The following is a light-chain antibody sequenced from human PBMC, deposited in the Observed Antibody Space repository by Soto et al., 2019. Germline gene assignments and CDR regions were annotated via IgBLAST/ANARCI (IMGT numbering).Light chain of an antibody. Sequence: DIVLTQSPDSVAVSLGERATINCKSSQSVLYSSNNKNFLAWYQQKPGQPPKLLIYWASTRQSGVPDRFSGSGSGTDFILTISSLQAEDVAVYYCQHYASSPITFGQGTRLEIK. J-gene: IGKJ5*01. CDR1: QSVLYSSNNKNF. V-gene: IGKV4-1*01. CDR3: QHYASSPIT. CDR2: WAS.